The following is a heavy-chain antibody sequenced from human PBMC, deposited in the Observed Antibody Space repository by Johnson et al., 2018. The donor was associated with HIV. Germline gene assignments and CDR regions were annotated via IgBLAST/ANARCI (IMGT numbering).Heavy chain of an antibody. J-gene: IGHJ3*02. CDR1: GVTVSRNY. Sequence: VQLVESGGGLVQPGGSLRLSCAASGVTVSRNYMSWVRQAPGKGLEWVSVIYSGGNTFYADSVQGRFTISRDNSKNTLDLHMNSLRVEDTALYYCAKDIQAGTHDAFDIWGQGTMVTVSS. V-gene: IGHV3-66*01. D-gene: IGHD1-7*01. CDR3: AKDIQAGTHDAFDI. CDR2: IYSGGNT.